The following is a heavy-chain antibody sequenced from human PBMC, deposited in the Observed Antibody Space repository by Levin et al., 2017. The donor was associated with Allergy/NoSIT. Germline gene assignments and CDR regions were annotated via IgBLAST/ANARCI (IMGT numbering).Heavy chain of an antibody. J-gene: IGHJ4*02. CDR1: GFTFSDYY. Sequence: GGSLRLSCAASGFTFSDYYMTWIRQGPGKGLEWVSYISISGVTIFYADSVKGRFTISRDDAKNSLFLQMNSLRAEDTAVYFCARGSRDSSGYFFDYWGQGTLVTVSS. CDR3: ARGSRDSSGYFFDY. D-gene: IGHD3-22*01. V-gene: IGHV3-11*01. CDR2: ISISGVTI.